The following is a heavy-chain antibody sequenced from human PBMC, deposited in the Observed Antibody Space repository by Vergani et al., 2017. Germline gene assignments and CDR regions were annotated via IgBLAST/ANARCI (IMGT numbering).Heavy chain of an antibody. CDR1: GFTFSSYG. V-gene: IGHV3-30*02. Sequence: QVQLVESGGGVVQRGGSLRLSCAASGFTFSSYGMHWVRQAPGKGLEWVAFVRYDGTNKYYADSVKGRFTISRDNSKNTLYLQMNSLRAEDTAVYYCAKGEGIVANWQGYYYNGMDVWGQGTTVTVS. CDR2: VRYDGTNK. J-gene: IGHJ6*02. CDR3: AKGEGIVANWQGYYYNGMDV. D-gene: IGHD1-26*01.